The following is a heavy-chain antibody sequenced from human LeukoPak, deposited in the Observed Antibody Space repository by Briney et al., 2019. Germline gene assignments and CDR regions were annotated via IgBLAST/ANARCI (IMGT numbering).Heavy chain of an antibody. CDR3: ARRPRITTFDY. J-gene: IGHJ4*02. D-gene: IGHD3-3*01. Sequence: SETLSLTCAVSGYSISSGYYWGWIRQPPGKGLEWIGSIYHSGSTYYNPSLKSRVTISVDTSKNQFSLKLSSVTAADTAVYYRARRPRITTFDYWGQGTLVTVSS. V-gene: IGHV4-38-2*01. CDR2: IYHSGST. CDR1: GYSISSGYY.